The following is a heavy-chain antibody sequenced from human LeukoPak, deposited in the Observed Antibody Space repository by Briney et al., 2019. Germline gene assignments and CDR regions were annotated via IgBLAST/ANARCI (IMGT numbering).Heavy chain of an antibody. CDR1: GGSFSGYY. J-gene: IGHJ4*02. CDR2: INHSGST. D-gene: IGHD5-18*01. Sequence: SETLSLTCAVYGGSFSGYYWSWIRQPPGKGLEWIGEINHSGSTNYNPSLKSRVTISVDTSKNQFSLKLSSVTAADTAVYYCARGGGYSYAFKRLDYGARGPLVTVSS. CDR3: ARGGGYSYAFKRLDY. V-gene: IGHV4-34*01.